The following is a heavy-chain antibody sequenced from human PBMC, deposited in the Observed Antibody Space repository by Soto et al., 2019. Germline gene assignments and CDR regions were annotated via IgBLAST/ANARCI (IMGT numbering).Heavy chain of an antibody. CDR1: GLSLSTSGEA. CDR2: IYWDDDK. V-gene: IGHV2-5*02. Sequence: QITLKESGPTLVKPTQTLTLTCTFSGLSLSTSGEAVGWIRQPPGKALEWLALIYWDDDKRYNPTLKTRLTSTKDTSKTQVVLTLTNMDPVDTATYYCAHYVSTSPAGWFDPWGQGILVTVSS. D-gene: IGHD3-10*02. CDR3: AHYVSTSPAGWFDP. J-gene: IGHJ5*02.